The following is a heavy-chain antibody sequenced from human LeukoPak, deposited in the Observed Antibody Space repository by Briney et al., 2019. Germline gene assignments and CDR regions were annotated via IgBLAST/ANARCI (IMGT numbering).Heavy chain of an antibody. CDR3: ARGGRFGSSPLGY. D-gene: IGHD6-13*01. CDR1: GGSISSSSYY. Sequence: PSETLSLTCTVSGGSISSSSYYWGWIRQPPGKGLEWIGSIYYSGSTYYNPSLKSRVTISVDTSKNQFSLKLSSVTAADTAVYYCARGGRFGSSPLGYWGQGTLVTVSS. V-gene: IGHV4-39*07. CDR2: IYYSGST. J-gene: IGHJ4*02.